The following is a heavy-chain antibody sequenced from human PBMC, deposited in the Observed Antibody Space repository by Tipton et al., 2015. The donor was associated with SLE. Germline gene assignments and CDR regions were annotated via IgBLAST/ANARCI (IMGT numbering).Heavy chain of an antibody. J-gene: IGHJ4*02. CDR3: ARGGYYYFDY. CDR2: IYYRGTT. CDR1: GGSISSSSYY. V-gene: IGHV4-61*01. Sequence: TLSLTCTVSGGSISSSSYYWSWIRQPPGKGLEWIGYIYYRGTTNYNPSLKSRVTISVDTSKNQFSLKLSSVTAADTAVYYCARGGYYYFDYWGQGTLVTVSS. D-gene: IGHD1-26*01.